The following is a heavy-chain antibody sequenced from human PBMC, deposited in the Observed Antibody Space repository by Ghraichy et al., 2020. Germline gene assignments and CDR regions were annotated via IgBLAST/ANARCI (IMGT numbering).Heavy chain of an antibody. CDR2: ISADNGHT. CDR1: GFTFTSYG. Sequence: ASVKVSCKASGFTFTSYGFSWIRQAPGQGLEWMGWISADNGHTKDVEKFQGRVTMTKDTSTSTAHMELRSLRSDDTDVYYCARDNYDSGGYYTTVDFLGKGTLVT. J-gene: IGHJ4*02. D-gene: IGHD3-22*01. V-gene: IGHV1-18*01. CDR3: ARDNYDSGGYYTTVDF.